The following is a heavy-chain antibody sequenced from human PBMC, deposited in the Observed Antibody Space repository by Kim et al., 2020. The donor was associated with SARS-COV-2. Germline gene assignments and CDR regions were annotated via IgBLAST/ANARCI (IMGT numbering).Heavy chain of an antibody. D-gene: IGHD5-12*01. CDR3: ARLRDGYRYYFDS. Sequence: NCNPYLKSRVTVSIDTSKSQLSLKMASVTAADTAVYYCARLRDGYRYYFDSWGQGTLVTVSS. J-gene: IGHJ4*02. V-gene: IGHV4-34*01.